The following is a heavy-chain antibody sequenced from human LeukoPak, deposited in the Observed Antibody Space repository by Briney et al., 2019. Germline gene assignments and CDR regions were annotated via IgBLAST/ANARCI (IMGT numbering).Heavy chain of an antibody. CDR1: GFTFNNYA. CDR3: AKAAWNNWFDP. J-gene: IGHJ5*02. V-gene: IGHV3-23*01. D-gene: IGHD1-1*01. Sequence: GGSLRLSCAASGFTFNNYAMSGVRQAPGRGLEWVSAISGSGGSTYYADSVKGRFTVSRDNSKDKLYLQMNSLRAEDTAVYYCAKAAWNNWFDPWGQGTLVTVSS. CDR2: ISGSGGST.